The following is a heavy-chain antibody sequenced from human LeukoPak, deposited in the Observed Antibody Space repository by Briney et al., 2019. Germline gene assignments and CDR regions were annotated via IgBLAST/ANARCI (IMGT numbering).Heavy chain of an antibody. J-gene: IGHJ4*02. V-gene: IGHV4-59*08. D-gene: IGHD6-19*01. CDR1: GASISSNY. CDR3: ARLRYSSGWLQDY. CDR2: ISHSGST. Sequence: SETLSLTCTVSGASISSNYWTWIRQPPGKGLEWIGYISHSGSTNYDPSLKSRVTTSVDTYKNQFSLRLSSVTAADTAVYYCARLRYSSGWLQDYWGQGALVTVSS.